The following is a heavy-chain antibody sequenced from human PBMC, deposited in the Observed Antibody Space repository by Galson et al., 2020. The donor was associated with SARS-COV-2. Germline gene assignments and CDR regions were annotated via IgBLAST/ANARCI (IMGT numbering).Heavy chain of an antibody. J-gene: IGHJ6*03. CDR2: IYYSGST. V-gene: IGHV4-59*08. D-gene: IGHD2-15*01. CDR3: ARHAGSTDFYYMDV. CDR1: GGSISSYF. Sequence: SQTLSLTCTVSGGSISSYFWSWVRQSPEKGLEWIGYIYYSGSTNYNPSLKSRVTISLDTSKNQFSLRQSSVTAADTAVYYCARHAGSTDFYYMDVWGKGTTITVSS.